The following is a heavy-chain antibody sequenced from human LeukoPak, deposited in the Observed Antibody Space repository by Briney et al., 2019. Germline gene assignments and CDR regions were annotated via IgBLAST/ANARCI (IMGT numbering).Heavy chain of an antibody. CDR3: ARGKGYDNRGGYFDY. CDR1: GFTFSSYA. CDR2: ITSGGGTT. V-gene: IGHV3-23*01. J-gene: IGHJ4*02. Sequence: GGSLRLSCAASGFTFSSYAMSWVRQAPGKGLEWVSAITSGGGTTYYADSVKGRFTISRDNSKNTLYLQMISLRAEDTAVYYCARGKGYDNRGGYFDYWGQGTLVTVSS. D-gene: IGHD3-22*01.